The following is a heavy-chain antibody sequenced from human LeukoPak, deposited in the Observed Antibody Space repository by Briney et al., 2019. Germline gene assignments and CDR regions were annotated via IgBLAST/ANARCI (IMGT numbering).Heavy chain of an antibody. V-gene: IGHV3-33*06. D-gene: IGHD6-19*01. Sequence: GGSLRLSCAASGFTFSSYGMHWVRQAPGKGLEWVAVIWYDGSDKYYADSVKGRFTISRDNSKNTLYLQMNSLRAEDTAVYYCAKGGTSKQWLVGGAFDIWGQGTMVTVSS. J-gene: IGHJ3*02. CDR3: AKGGTSKQWLVGGAFDI. CDR2: IWYDGSDK. CDR1: GFTFSSYG.